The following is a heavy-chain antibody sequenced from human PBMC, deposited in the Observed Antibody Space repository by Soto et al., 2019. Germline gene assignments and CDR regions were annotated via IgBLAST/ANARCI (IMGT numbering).Heavy chain of an antibody. J-gene: IGHJ4*02. D-gene: IGHD6-19*01. Sequence: WASVKVSCKASGGTFSSYAISWVRQAPGQGLEWMGGIIPIFGTANYAQKFQGRVTITADESTSTAYMELSSLRSEDTAVYYCALVYSSGWSYYFDYWGQGTLVTVSS. V-gene: IGHV1-69*13. CDR2: IIPIFGTA. CDR1: GGTFSSYA. CDR3: ALVYSSGWSYYFDY.